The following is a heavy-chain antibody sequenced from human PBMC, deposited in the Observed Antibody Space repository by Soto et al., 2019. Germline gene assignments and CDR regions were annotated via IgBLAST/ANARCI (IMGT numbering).Heavy chain of an antibody. CDR3: ARVLRPKGLLRAFDY. J-gene: IGHJ4*02. CDR2: INHSGST. Sequence: SETLSLTCAVYGGSFSGYYWSWIRQPPGKGLEWIGEINHSGSTNYNPSLKSRVTISVDTSKNQFSLKLSSVTAADTAVYYCARVLRPKGLLRAFDYWGQGTLVTVSS. CDR1: GGSFSGYY. D-gene: IGHD1-26*01. V-gene: IGHV4-34*01.